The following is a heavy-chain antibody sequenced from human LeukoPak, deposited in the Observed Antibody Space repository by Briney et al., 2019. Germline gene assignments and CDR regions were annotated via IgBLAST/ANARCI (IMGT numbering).Heavy chain of an antibody. CDR1: SGSICSSGYY. J-gene: IGHJ3*02. Sequence: SETLSLTCTVSSGSICSSGYYWGWIRQPPGKGLEWIGVINSSGSTYYNPSLKSRVSISVDTSNNQFSLKLSSVTAADTAVYYCARQRAADAFDIWGQGTLVIVFS. D-gene: IGHD6-13*01. V-gene: IGHV4-39*01. CDR3: ARQRAADAFDI. CDR2: INSSGST.